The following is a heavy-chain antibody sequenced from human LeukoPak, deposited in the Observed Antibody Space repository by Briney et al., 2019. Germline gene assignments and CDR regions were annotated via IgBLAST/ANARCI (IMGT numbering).Heavy chain of an antibody. CDR3: ARVRPSVVRGVMRSAPLDY. D-gene: IGHD3-10*01. J-gene: IGHJ4*02. CDR1: GGSISSYY. Sequence: SETLSLTCTVSGGSISSYYWSWIRQPPGKGLEWIGYIYYSGSTNYNPSLKSRVTISVDTSKNQFSLKLSSVTAADTAVYYCARVRPSVVRGVMRSAPLDYWGQGTLVTVSS. CDR2: IYYSGST. V-gene: IGHV4-59*01.